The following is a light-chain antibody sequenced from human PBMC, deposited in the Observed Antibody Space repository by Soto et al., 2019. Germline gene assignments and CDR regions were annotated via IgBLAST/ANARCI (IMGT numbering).Light chain of an antibody. J-gene: IGLJ1*01. CDR1: SGDVGGYNF. CDR3: SSYTTSSTFYV. Sequence: QSVLTQPASVSGSPGQSITISCTGTSGDVGGYNFVSWYQQHPGKAPKLMIYGVSNRPSGISNRFSGSKSGNTASLTISGLQAEDEADYYCSSYTTSSTFYVFGTGTKVTVL. V-gene: IGLV2-14*01. CDR2: GVS.